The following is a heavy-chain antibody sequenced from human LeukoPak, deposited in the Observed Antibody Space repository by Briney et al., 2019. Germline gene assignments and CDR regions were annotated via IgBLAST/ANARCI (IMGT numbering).Heavy chain of an antibody. CDR1: GGSISSGGYY. D-gene: IGHD2-2*01. V-gene: IGHV4-61*08. J-gene: IGHJ6*02. Sequence: PSETLSLTCTVSGGSISSGGYYWSWVRQPPGKGLEWIGYIYYSGSTIYNPSLKSRVTILVDTSKNQFSLKLSSVTAADTAVYYCARHQAGSSYAERYYYYGMDVWGQGTTVTVSS. CDR3: ARHQAGSSYAERYYYYGMDV. CDR2: IYYSGST.